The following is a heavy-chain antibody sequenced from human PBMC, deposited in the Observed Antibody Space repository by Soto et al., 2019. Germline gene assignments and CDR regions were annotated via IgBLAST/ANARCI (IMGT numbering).Heavy chain of an antibody. D-gene: IGHD6-6*01. CDR3: AKDAAARIWYGMDV. J-gene: IGHJ6*02. CDR2: ISYDGSNK. Sequence: QVQLVESGGGVVQPGRSLRLSCAASGFTFSSYGMHWVRQAPGKGLEWVAVISYDGSNKYYADSVKGRFTISRDNSKNTLYLQMNSLRAEDTAVYYCAKDAAARIWYGMDVWGQGTTVTVSS. V-gene: IGHV3-30*18. CDR1: GFTFSSYG.